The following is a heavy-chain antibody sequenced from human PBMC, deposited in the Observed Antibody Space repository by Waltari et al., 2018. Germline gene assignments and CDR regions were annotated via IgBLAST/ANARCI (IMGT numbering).Heavy chain of an antibody. J-gene: IGHJ4*02. CDR2: IYYSGST. Sequence: QVQLQESGPGLVKPSETLSLTCTVSGGAISSHYWSWIRQPPGKGLEWIGYIYYSGSTTYPPSLKSRVTISVDTSKNQFSLTLSSVTAADTAVYYCASSSSSWGEFDYWGQGTLVTVSS. CDR1: GGAISSHY. CDR3: ASSSSSWGEFDY. D-gene: IGHD6-13*01. V-gene: IGHV4-59*11.